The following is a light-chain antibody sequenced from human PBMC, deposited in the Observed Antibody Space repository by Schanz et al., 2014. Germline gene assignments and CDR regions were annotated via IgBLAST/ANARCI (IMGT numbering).Light chain of an antibody. Sequence: QSALTQPASVSGSPGQSITISCTGTSSDVGGFNYVSWYQQHPGKAPKVMIYDVNNRPSGASNRFSGSKSGNTASLTISGXXXEDEADYYCCSYTSSATLVFGGGTKLTVL. CDR3: CSYTSSATLV. CDR1: SSDVGGFNY. J-gene: IGLJ2*01. V-gene: IGLV2-14*01. CDR2: DVN.